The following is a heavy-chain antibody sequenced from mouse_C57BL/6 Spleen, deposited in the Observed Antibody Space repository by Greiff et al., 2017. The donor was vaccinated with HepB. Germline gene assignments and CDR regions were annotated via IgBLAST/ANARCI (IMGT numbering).Heavy chain of an antibody. CDR1: GYTFTSYW. CDR3: ASSAAPFDY. CDR2: IYPSDSET. J-gene: IGHJ2*01. V-gene: IGHV1-61*01. Sequence: QVQLQQPGAELVRPGSSVKLSCKASGYTFTSYWMDWVKQRPGQGLEWIGNIYPSDSETHYNQKFKDKATLTVDKSSSTAYMQLSSLTSEDSAVYSCASSAAPFDYWGQGTTLTVSS.